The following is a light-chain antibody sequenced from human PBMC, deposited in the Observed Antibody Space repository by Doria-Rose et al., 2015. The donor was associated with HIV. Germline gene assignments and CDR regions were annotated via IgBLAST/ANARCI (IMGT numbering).Light chain of an antibody. J-gene: IGKJ5*01. CDR3: QQYGTSRGT. CDR2: DAS. V-gene: IGKV3-20*01. Sequence: TQSPGTLSLSPGERATLSCRASQRVKSSYLAWYQQKPGQAPRLLIYDASTSATGIPDRFSGGVSGTDFTLTISRLEPEDVAVYCCQQYGTSRGTFGQGTRLEIK. CDR1: QRVKSSY.